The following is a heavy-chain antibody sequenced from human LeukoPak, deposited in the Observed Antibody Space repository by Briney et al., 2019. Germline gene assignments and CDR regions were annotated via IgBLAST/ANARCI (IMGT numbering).Heavy chain of an antibody. CDR2: IIPIFGTP. Sequence: SVKVSCKASGGTFRTYSVTWVRQAPGQGLEWMGGIIPIFGTPNYAQKFQGRVKVTTDDATGTAYMELSSLMSEDTAIYYCARVDRYHFYLDVWGKGTPVIVSS. J-gene: IGHJ6*03. CDR3: ARVDRYHFYLDV. V-gene: IGHV1-69*05. CDR1: GGTFRTYS.